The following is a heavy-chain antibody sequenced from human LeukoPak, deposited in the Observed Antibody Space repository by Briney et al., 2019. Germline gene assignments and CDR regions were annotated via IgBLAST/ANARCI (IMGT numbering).Heavy chain of an antibody. V-gene: IGHV3-20*04. J-gene: IGHJ4*02. CDR2: INWNGGST. CDR1: GFTFDDYG. Sequence: GGSLRLSCAASGFTFDDYGMSWVRQAPGKGLEWVSGINWNGGSTGYADSVKGRFTISRDNSKNTLYLQMNSLRAEDTAVYYCAKPTGVNTVTAPFEYWGQGTLGTVSS. D-gene: IGHD4-17*01. CDR3: AKPTGVNTVTAPFEY.